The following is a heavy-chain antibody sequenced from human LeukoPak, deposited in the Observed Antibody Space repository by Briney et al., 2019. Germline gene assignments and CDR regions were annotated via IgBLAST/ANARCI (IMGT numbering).Heavy chain of an antibody. CDR1: GGSISSYY. Sequence: PSETLSLTCTVSGGSISSYYWSWIRQPPGKGLEWIGFIYYSVTTNYNPSLKGRVTISVDTSKNQFSLKLSSVTAADTAVYYCARGEYSSSWHGDSFNIWGQGTMVTVSS. V-gene: IGHV4-59*01. CDR3: ARGEYSSSWHGDSFNI. D-gene: IGHD6-13*01. J-gene: IGHJ3*02. CDR2: IYYSVTT.